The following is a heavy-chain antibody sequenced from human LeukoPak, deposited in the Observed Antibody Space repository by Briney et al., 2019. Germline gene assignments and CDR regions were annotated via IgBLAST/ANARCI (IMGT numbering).Heavy chain of an antibody. Sequence: SETLSLTCTVSGGSISSYYWSWIRQPPGKGLEWIGYIYYSGSTNYNPSLKSRVTISVDTSKNQFSLKLSSVTAADTAMYYCARGSYYYDSSDYFNYWGQGTLVTLSS. CDR1: GGSISSYY. J-gene: IGHJ4*02. V-gene: IGHV4-59*01. CDR2: IYYSGST. D-gene: IGHD3-22*01. CDR3: ARGSYYYDSSDYFNY.